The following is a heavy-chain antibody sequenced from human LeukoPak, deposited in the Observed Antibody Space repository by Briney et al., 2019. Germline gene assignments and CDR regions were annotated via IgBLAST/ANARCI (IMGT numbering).Heavy chain of an antibody. D-gene: IGHD3-22*01. CDR3: ARDRGRRYYDSSGYQPFDY. V-gene: IGHV1-69*04. CDR2: IIPILGIA. CDR1: VGTFSSYT. Sequence: SVKVSRKASVGTFSSYTISWVRQAPGHGLEWMGRIIPILGIANYAQKFQGRVTITADKSTSTAYMELSSLRSEDTAVYYCARDRGRRYYDSSGYQPFDYWGQGTLVTVSS. J-gene: IGHJ4*02.